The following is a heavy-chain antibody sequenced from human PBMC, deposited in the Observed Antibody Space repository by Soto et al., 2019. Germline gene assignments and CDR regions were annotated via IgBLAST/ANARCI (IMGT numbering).Heavy chain of an antibody. J-gene: IGHJ6*02. Sequence: QVQLQESGPGLVKPSETPSLTCTVSGGSVSSGSYYWSWIRQPPGKGLEWIGYIYYSGSTNYNPSLKSRVTISVDTSKNQFSLKLSSVTPADTAVSYCARDRDGRFTKLRYYYYYGMDVWGQGTTVTVSS. CDR1: GGSVSSGSYY. CDR2: IYYSGST. D-gene: IGHD3-3*01. V-gene: IGHV4-61*01. CDR3: ARDRDGRFTKLRYYYYYGMDV.